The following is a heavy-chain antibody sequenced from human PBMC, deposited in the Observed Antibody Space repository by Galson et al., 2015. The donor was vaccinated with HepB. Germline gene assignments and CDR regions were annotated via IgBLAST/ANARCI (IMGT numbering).Heavy chain of an antibody. Sequence: SLRLSCAASGFTFSSYWMHWVRQAPGKGLVWVSRINSDGSSTSYADSVKGRFTISRDNAKNTLYLQMNSLRAEDTAVYYCARCVSGEAGDAFDIWGQGTMVTVSS. CDR3: ARCVSGEAGDAFDI. V-gene: IGHV3-74*01. J-gene: IGHJ3*02. CDR1: GFTFSSYW. CDR2: INSDGSST. D-gene: IGHD1-26*01.